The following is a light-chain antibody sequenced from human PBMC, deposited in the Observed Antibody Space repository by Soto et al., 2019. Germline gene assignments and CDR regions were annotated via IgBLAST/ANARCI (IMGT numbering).Light chain of an antibody. J-gene: IGLJ1*01. CDR1: SNDVGGYRS. CDR3: STYAHGKIYV. CDR2: EVS. V-gene: IGLV2-14*01. Sequence: QSVLTQPASVSGSPGQSITISCTGTSNDVGGYRSVSWYQHHPGKAPKLIIYEVSDRPSGVSHRFSGSKSGSTASLTISVLQPDDAADYYCSTYAHGKIYVFGPRTKGTGL.